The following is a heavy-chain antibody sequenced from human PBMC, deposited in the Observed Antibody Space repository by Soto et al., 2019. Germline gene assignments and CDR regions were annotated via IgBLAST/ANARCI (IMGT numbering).Heavy chain of an antibody. V-gene: IGHV3-66*01. CDR3: ARGLRSYGYFDY. CDR1: GFTVSSNY. J-gene: IGHJ4*02. D-gene: IGHD5-18*01. Sequence: EVQLVESGGGLVQPGGSLRLSCAASGFTVSSNYMSWVRQAPWKGLEWVSVIYTGGSTYYADSVKGRFTISRDNSKNTLYLQMNSLRVEDTAVYYCARGLRSYGYFDYWGQGTLVTVSS. CDR2: IYTGGST.